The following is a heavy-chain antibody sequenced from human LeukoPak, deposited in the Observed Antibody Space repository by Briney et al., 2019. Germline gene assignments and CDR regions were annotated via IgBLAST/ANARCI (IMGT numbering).Heavy chain of an antibody. D-gene: IGHD4/OR15-4a*01. CDR1: GFTFDDYD. CDR3: WRSADYGDQVTDY. V-gene: IGHV3-20*04. CDR2: VNWNGGMT. Sequence: GGSLRLSCVGSGFTFDDYDMAWVRLRPGKGLEWVSGVNWNGGMTGYADSVKGRFTISRDNAKNSLYLQMNSLRAEDTALCYCWRSADYGDQVTDYWGQGTLVTVSS. J-gene: IGHJ4*02.